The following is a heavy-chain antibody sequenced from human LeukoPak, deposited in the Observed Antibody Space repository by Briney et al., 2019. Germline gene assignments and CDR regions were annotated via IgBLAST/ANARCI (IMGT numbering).Heavy chain of an antibody. V-gene: IGHV3-13*01. D-gene: IGHD4-11*01. CDR3: ARQGPYSSYDY. CDR2: IGTAGDT. J-gene: IGHJ4*02. CDR1: GFTFSSYD. Sequence: GGSLRLSCAASGFTFSSYDMHWVRQATGKGLEWVSAIGTAGDTYYPGSVKGRFTISRENAKNSLYLQMNSLRAGDTAVYYCARQGPYSSYDYWGQGTLVTVSS.